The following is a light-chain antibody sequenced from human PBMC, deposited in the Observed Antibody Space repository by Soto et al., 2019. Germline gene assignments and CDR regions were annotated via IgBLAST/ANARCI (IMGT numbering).Light chain of an antibody. CDR2: DTT. V-gene: IGLV7-46*01. CDR3: LLVYSGIVV. J-gene: IGLJ2*01. Sequence: HAVVTQEPSLTVSPGGTVTLTCGSSTGAVTSGHYPYWFQQKPGQAPKTLIYDTTNKHSWSPARFSGSLLGGKAALTLSGAQPEDEADYYCLLVYSGIVVFGGGTKVTVL. CDR1: TGAVTSGHY.